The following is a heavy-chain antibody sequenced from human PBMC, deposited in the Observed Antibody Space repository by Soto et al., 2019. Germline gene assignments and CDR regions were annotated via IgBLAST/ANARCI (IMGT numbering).Heavy chain of an antibody. CDR1: GGSISSSSYY. CDR3: ARQCSGGSCYYYYGMDV. Sequence: QLQLQESGPGLVKPSEALSLTCTVSGGSISSSSYYWGWIRQPPGKGLEWIGSIYYSGSTYYNPSLKSRVTISVDTSKNQFSLKLSSVTAVDTAVYYCARQCSGGSCYYYYGMDVWGQGTTVTVSS. CDR2: IYYSGST. J-gene: IGHJ6*02. D-gene: IGHD2-15*01. V-gene: IGHV4-39*01.